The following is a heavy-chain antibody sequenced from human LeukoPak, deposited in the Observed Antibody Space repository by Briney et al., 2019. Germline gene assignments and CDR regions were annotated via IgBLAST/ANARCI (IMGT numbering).Heavy chain of an antibody. V-gene: IGHV3-23*01. D-gene: IGHD4-17*01. Sequence: GGSLRLSCAASGFTFSSHAMSWVRQAPGKGLEWVSAISGSGGSTYYADSVKGRFTISRDNSKNTLYLQMNSLRAEDTAVYYCAKDYGTSYYYYYGMDVWGQGTTVTVSS. J-gene: IGHJ6*02. CDR1: GFTFSSHA. CDR2: ISGSGGST. CDR3: AKDYGTSYYYYYGMDV.